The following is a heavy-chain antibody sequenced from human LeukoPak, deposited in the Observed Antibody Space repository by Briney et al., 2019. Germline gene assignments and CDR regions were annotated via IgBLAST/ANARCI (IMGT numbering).Heavy chain of an antibody. CDR2: ITGAGDGT. D-gene: IGHD3-10*02. J-gene: IGHJ4*02. CDR3: ARWSGDSAFDY. Sequence: PGGSLRLSCAASQFTFSSYAMSWVRQAPGKGLEWVSVITGAGDGTYSAGSVKGRFTISRDNSKNTLYLQMNSLRAEDTAVYYCARWSGDSAFDYWGQGTLVTVSS. V-gene: IGHV3-23*01. CDR1: QFTFSSYA.